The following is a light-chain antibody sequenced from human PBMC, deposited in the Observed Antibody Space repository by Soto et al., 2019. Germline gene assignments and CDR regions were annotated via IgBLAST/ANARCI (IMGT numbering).Light chain of an antibody. CDR3: QQYYSTPWT. J-gene: IGKJ1*01. CDR1: QNVLLSSNNKNY. Sequence: DIVMTQSPDSLAVSLGERATINCKSSQNVLLSSNNKNYLAWYQQKPGQPPKLLIYWASTRESGVPDRFSGSGSGTDFTLTISSLQAEDVAVYYCQQYYSTPWTFGQGTKVEIK. V-gene: IGKV4-1*01. CDR2: WAS.